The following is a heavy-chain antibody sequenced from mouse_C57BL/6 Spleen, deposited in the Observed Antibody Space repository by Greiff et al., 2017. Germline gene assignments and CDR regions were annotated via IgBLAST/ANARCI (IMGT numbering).Heavy chain of an antibody. CDR1: GFSLTSYG. Sequence: VMLVESGPGLVQPSQSLSITCTVSGFSLTSYGVHWVRQSPGKGLEWLGVIWSGGSTDYNAAFISRLSISKDNSKSQVFFKMNSLQADETAIYYCARTLSYYYGSSSMDYWGQGTSVTVSS. CDR2: IWSGGST. D-gene: IGHD1-1*01. V-gene: IGHV2-2*01. J-gene: IGHJ4*01. CDR3: ARTLSYYYGSSSMDY.